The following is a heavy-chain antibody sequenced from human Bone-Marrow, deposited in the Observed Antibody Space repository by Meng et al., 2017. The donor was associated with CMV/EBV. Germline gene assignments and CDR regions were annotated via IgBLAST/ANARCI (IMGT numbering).Heavy chain of an antibody. CDR2: VTGSGSST. CDR1: GFTFSSYS. D-gene: IGHD3-9*01. V-gene: IGHV3-23*01. CDR3: AKGGRSTDWSFDY. Sequence: GESLKISCAASGFTFSSYSMNWVRQAPAKGLEWVSSVTGSGSSTYYADSVKGRFTISRDNSKNTVYLQMNSLRAEDTAKYYCAKGGRSTDWSFDYWGQATRVTGSS. J-gene: IGHJ4*02.